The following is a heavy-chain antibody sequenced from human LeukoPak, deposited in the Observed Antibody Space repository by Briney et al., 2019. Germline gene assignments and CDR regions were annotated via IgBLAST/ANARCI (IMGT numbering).Heavy chain of an antibody. J-gene: IGHJ3*02. Sequence: GASVKVSCKASGYTFTSYGISWVRQAPGQGLEWMGWISAYNGNTNYAQKLQGRVTMTTDTSTSTAYMELRSLRSDDTAVYYCARPMSLDRAAAGMGAFDIWGQGTMVTVSS. CDR2: ISAYNGNT. CDR1: GYTFTSYG. D-gene: IGHD6-13*01. V-gene: IGHV1-18*01. CDR3: ARPMSLDRAAAGMGAFDI.